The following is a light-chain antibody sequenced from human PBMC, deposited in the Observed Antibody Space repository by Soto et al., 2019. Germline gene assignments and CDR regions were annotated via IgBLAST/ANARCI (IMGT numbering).Light chain of an antibody. J-gene: IGKJ5*01. CDR1: QTITSN. V-gene: IGKV3-15*01. Sequence: EVVMTQSPATLSVSSGERATLSCRASQTITSNLAWYQRKPGQAPRLLLYGASTRATGIPARFSGGGSGTEFTLTISSLQSEDFAVYYCQQRSNFITFGQGTRLEI. CDR2: GAS. CDR3: QQRSNFIT.